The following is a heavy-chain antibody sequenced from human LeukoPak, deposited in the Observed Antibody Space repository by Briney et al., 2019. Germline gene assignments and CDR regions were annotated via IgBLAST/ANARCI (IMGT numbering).Heavy chain of an antibody. V-gene: IGHV4-4*07. CDR2: VYTSGET. CDR1: GASISSYD. CDR3: ARGLGVITPENWFDP. D-gene: IGHD3-10*01. J-gene: IGHJ5*02. Sequence: SETLSLTCTVSGASISSYDWSWIRQPAGKALEWIGRVYTSGETNYNPSPKSRVTMSVDTSKNQFSLKLSSVTAADTAVYYCARGLGVITPENWFDPWGQGTLVTVSP.